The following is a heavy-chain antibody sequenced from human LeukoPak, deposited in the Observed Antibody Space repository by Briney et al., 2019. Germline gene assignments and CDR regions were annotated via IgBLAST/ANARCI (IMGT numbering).Heavy chain of an antibody. D-gene: IGHD3-16*01. CDR2: IVPKYYTT. J-gene: IGHJ4*02. V-gene: IGHV1-69*13. CDR3: ARDYTLKAPYFDY. Sequence: SVKVSCKASGGSFSSSTINWVRQAPGPGLEWMGEIVPKYYTTNYAQKFQGRVTISADSSTSTAYMELGSLTSEDTAVYYCARDYTLKAPYFDYWGQGTLVTASS. CDR1: GGSFSSST.